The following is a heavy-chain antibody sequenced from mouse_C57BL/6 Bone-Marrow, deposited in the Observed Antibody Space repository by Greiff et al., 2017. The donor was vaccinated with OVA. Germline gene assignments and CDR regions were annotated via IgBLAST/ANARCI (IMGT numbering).Heavy chain of an antibody. V-gene: IGHV1-85*01. CDR1: GYTFTSYD. Sequence: VQGVESGPELVKPGASVKLSCKASGYTFTSYDINWVKQRPGQGLEWIGWIYPRDGSTKYNEKFKGKATLTVDTSSSTAYMELHSLTSEDSAVYFCASGTTVVAGDYWGQGTTLTVSS. CDR2: IYPRDGST. J-gene: IGHJ2*01. D-gene: IGHD1-1*01. CDR3: ASGTTVVAGDY.